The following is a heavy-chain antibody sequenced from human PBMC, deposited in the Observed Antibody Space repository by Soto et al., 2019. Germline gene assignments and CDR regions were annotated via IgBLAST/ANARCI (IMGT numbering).Heavy chain of an antibody. CDR2: ISGSGGST. D-gene: IGHD2-21*02. CDR3: AKDFFAAYCGGNCYFGPTNYYYYYGMDG. J-gene: IGHJ6*02. CDR1: GFTFSSYA. V-gene: IGHV3-23*01. Sequence: GGSLRLSCAASGFTFSSYAMSWVRQAPGKGLEWVSAISGSGGSTYYADSVKGRFTISRDNSKNTLYLQMNSLRAEDTAVYYCAKDFFAAYCGGNCYFGPTNYYYYYGMDGWGQGTTVTVSS.